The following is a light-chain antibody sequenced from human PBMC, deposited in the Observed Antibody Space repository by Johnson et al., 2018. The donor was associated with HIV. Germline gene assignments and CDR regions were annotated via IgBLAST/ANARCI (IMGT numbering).Light chain of an antibody. CDR2: DNN. J-gene: IGLJ1*01. CDR1: SSNIGNNY. Sequence: QSVLTQPPSVSAAPGQKVTISCSGSSSNIGNNYVSWYQQLPGTAPKLLIYDNNNRPSGIPDRFSGSKSGTSATLGITGLQTGAEADYYCGTWDSSLSAGGANYVFGTGTKVTVL. CDR3: GTWDSSLSAGGANYV. V-gene: IGLV1-51*01.